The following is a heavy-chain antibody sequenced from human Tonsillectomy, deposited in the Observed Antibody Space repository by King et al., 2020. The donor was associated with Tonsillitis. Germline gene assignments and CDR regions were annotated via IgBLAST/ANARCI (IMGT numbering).Heavy chain of an antibody. D-gene: IGHD1-26*01. V-gene: IGHV4-39*07. Sequence: QLQESGPGLVKPSETLSLTCTVSGGSISSSSYYRGWIRQPPGKGLEWIGSIYYSGSTYYNPSLKSRVTISVDTSKNQFSLKLSSVTAADTAVYYCARHSGGATFDYWGQGTLVTVSS. CDR3: ARHSGGATFDY. CDR2: IYYSGST. CDR1: GGSISSSSYY. J-gene: IGHJ4*02.